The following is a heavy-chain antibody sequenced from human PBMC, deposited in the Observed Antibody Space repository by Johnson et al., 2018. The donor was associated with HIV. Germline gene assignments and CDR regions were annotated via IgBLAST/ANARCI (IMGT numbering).Heavy chain of an antibody. CDR1: GFTFDDYA. D-gene: IGHD1-26*01. CDR3: ATGVGAKTLTDAFDI. V-gene: IGHV3-9*01. CDR2: ISWNSGSI. J-gene: IGHJ3*02. Sequence: VQLVESGGGLVQPGRSLRLSCAASGFTFDDYAMHWVRQAPGKGLEWVSGISWNSGSIGYADSVKGRFTISRDNAKNSLYLQMNSLRAEDTALYYCATGVGAKTLTDAFDIWGQGTMVTVSS.